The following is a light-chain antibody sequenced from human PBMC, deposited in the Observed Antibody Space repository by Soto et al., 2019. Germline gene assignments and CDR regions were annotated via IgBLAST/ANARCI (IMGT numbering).Light chain of an antibody. CDR2: LEGSGSY. J-gene: IGLJ2*01. V-gene: IGLV4-60*03. CDR1: SGHNSYI. CDR3: ETWDSNTVV. Sequence: QPVLTQSSSASASQGSSVKLTCTLSSGHNSYIVAWHQQQPGKAPRYLMKLEGSGSYNKGSGVPDRFSGSSSGADRYLTVSNLQSEDEADYYCETWDSNTVVFGGGTKLTVL.